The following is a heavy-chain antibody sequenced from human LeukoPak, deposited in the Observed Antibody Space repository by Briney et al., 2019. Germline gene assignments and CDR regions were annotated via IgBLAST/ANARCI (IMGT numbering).Heavy chain of an antibody. CDR1: GGTFSSYA. D-gene: IGHD3-3*01. CDR2: IIPIFGTA. Sequence: ASVKVSCKASGGTFSSYAISWVRQAPGQGLEWMGGIIPIFGTANYAQKFQGRVTITADESTSTAYMELRSLRSEDTAVYYCATHTIFGANYLYYYYGMDVWGQGTTVTVSS. CDR3: ATHTIFGANYLYYYYGMDV. J-gene: IGHJ6*02. V-gene: IGHV1-69*13.